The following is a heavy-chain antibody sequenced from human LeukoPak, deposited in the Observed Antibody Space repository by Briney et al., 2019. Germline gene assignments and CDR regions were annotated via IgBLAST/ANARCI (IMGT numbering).Heavy chain of an antibody. CDR2: IYPGDSTI. J-gene: IGHJ4*02. CDR1: GYIFTNYW. CDR3: ARPRGNYDPSGYFYFDF. V-gene: IGHV5-51*01. Sequence: GESLKISCKGSGYIFTNYWIGWVRQMPGKGLEWMGIIYPGDSTIKYSPSFQGLVTISADKSINTAYLQWSSLEASDTGMYYCARPRGNYDPSGYFYFDFWGQGTLLTVSS. D-gene: IGHD3-22*01.